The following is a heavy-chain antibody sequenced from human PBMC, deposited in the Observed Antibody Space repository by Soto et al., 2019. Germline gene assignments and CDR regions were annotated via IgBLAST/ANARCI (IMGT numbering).Heavy chain of an antibody. J-gene: IGHJ6*02. CDR2: ISYDGSNK. Sequence: QVQLVESGGGVVQPGRSLRLSCAASGFTFSSYAMHWVRQAPGKGLEWVAVISYDGSNKYYADSVKGRFTISRDNSKNKLYLQMNSLRAEDTAVYYFARDLVWPHPSYYYYYYGMDVWGQGTTVTVSS. D-gene: IGHD3-16*01. CDR1: GFTFSSYA. V-gene: IGHV3-30-3*01. CDR3: ARDLVWPHPSYYYYYYGMDV.